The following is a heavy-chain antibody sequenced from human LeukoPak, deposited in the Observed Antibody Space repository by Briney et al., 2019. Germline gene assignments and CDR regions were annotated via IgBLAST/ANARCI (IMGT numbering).Heavy chain of an antibody. J-gene: IGHJ5*02. Sequence: GGSLRLSCAASGSTFRNFGMHWVRQAPGKGLEWVAFIRYDGSAKYYVDSVKGRFTISRDNSKNTVYLQMNRLRGEDAGIYYCAKVGTYGDWNWLDPWGQGTLVTVSS. D-gene: IGHD4-17*01. CDR1: GSTFRNFG. CDR2: IRYDGSAK. V-gene: IGHV3-30*02. CDR3: AKVGTYGDWNWLDP.